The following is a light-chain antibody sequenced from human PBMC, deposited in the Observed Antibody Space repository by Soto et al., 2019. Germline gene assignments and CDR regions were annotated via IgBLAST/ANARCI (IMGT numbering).Light chain of an antibody. Sequence: EIVMTQSPATLSVSPGERATLSCRASQSVSSNLAWYQQKPGQAPRLLIYGASTRATGIPARFSGSGSGTEFTLTIRSLQSEDFAVYYCQHYHHWPAPYTFGQGTKLEIK. J-gene: IGKJ2*01. V-gene: IGKV3-15*01. CDR1: QSVSSN. CDR3: QHYHHWPAPYT. CDR2: GAS.